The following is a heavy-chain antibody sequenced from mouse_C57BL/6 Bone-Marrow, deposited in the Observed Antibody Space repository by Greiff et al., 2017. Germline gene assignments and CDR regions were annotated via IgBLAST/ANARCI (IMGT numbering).Heavy chain of an antibody. Sequence: DVQLQESGPGLVKPSQSLSLTCSVTGYSITSGYYWNWMRQLPGNKLEWMGYISYDGSNNYNPSLKNRISITRDTSKNQFFLKLNSVTTEDTATYYCARVYYDYAYFDYWGQGTTLTVSS. CDR2: ISYDGSN. J-gene: IGHJ2*01. CDR3: ARVYYDYAYFDY. V-gene: IGHV3-6*01. CDR1: GYSITSGYY. D-gene: IGHD2-4*01.